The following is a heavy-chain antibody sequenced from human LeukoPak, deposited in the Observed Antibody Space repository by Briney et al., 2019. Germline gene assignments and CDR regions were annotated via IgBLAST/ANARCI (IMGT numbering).Heavy chain of an antibody. V-gene: IGHV5-51*01. D-gene: IGHD3-3*01. CDR3: ARHSPRHYDFWSGYPEGDYYYYSLDV. Sequence: GESLKISCKGSGYSSTSYWIGWVRQMPGKGLEWMGIIDPGDSDTRYSPSFQDQVTISADQYISTAHLQWSSLTASDNAMYYCARHSPRHYDFWSGYPEGDYYYYSLDVWGKGTTVTVSS. CDR2: IDPGDSDT. J-gene: IGHJ6*03. CDR1: GYSSTSYW.